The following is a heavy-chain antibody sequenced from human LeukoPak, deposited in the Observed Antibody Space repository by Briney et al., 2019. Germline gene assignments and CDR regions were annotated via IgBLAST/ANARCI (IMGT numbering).Heavy chain of an antibody. Sequence: ASVKVSFKASGYTFTVYYMHWVRQAPGQGLEWVGWINPNSGGTNYSQKFQRWVTMTRDTSISTAYMELSRLRSDDTAVYYCARGVGELLNVLDYWGQGTLVTVSS. J-gene: IGHJ4*02. CDR3: ARGVGELLNVLDY. CDR2: INPNSGGT. V-gene: IGHV1-2*04. CDR1: GYTFTVYY. D-gene: IGHD3-10*01.